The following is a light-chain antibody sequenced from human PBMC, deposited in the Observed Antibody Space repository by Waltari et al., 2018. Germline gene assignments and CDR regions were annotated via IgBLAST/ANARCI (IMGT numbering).Light chain of an antibody. V-gene: IGKV3-15*01. CDR1: QSGGND. Sequence: EIVMTQSPATLSVSPWETAPISCRTSQSGGNDLAWYHQAPGQAPRLLIYGASSRATGVPARFSGSGSGTEFTLTITSLQSGDFGIYFCQQYKEWPPWTFGQGTRVDTK. J-gene: IGKJ1*01. CDR2: GAS. CDR3: QQYKEWPPWT.